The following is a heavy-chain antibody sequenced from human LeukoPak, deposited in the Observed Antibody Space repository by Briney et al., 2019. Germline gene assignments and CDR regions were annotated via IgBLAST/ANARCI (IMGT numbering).Heavy chain of an antibody. CDR2: FHLNGRT. CDR1: GGSISSTNW. V-gene: IGHV4-4*02. Sequence: SGTLSLTRGVSGGSISSTNWWTWVRRPPGGGLEWIGEFHLNGRTHYSPPLESRVTISVDMSENHISLKLTSVTAADAAVYYCAREGGFYRPLDYSGPGTLVIVSS. J-gene: IGHJ4*02. D-gene: IGHD2/OR15-2a*01. CDR3: AREGGFYRPLDY.